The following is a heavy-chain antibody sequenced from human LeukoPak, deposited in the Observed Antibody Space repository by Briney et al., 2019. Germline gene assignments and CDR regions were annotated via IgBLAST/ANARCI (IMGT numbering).Heavy chain of an antibody. CDR3: ARHRAWGSGTRPFGY. CDR2: IYTSGST. D-gene: IGHD3-10*01. Sequence: SETLSLTCTVSGGSISSATYYWNWIQQPAGKGLEWIGRIYTSGSTNYNPSLKSRVTISVDTSKNQFSLKLSSVTAADTAVYYCARHRAWGSGTRPFGYWGQGTLVTVSS. J-gene: IGHJ4*02. CDR1: GGSISSATYY. V-gene: IGHV4-61*02.